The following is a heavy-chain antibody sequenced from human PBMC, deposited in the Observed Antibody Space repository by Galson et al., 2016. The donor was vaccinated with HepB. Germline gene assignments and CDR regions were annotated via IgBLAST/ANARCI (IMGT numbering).Heavy chain of an antibody. V-gene: IGHV4-59*01. CDR1: DGSMSGYY. Sequence: ETLSLTCNISDGSMSGYYWSWIRQPPGKGPAWIAYIFYSGTTKYNPSLRSRVIISIDTSENQLSLKLTSVTAADTAVYYCARGAYCTKGVCRWFNPWGQGTLVTVSS. CDR3: ARGAYCTKGVCRWFNP. CDR2: IFYSGTT. J-gene: IGHJ5*02. D-gene: IGHD2-8*01.